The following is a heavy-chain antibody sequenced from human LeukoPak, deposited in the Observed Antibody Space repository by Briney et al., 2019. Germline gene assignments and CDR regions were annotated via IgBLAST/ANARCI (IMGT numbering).Heavy chain of an antibody. J-gene: IGHJ5*02. CDR2: INTNTGNP. Sequence: ASVKVSCKASGYTFSTYGINWVRQAPGQGLEWMGWINTNTGNPTYAQGFTGRFVFSLDTSVSTAYLQISSLKAEDTAVYYCARVHGDSYNWFDPWGQGTLVTVSS. CDR3: ARVHGDSYNWFDP. CDR1: GYTFSTYG. V-gene: IGHV7-4-1*02. D-gene: IGHD4-17*01.